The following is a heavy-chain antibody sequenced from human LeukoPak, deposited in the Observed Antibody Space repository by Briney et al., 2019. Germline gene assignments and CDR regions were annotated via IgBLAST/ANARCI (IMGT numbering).Heavy chain of an antibody. D-gene: IGHD3-22*01. CDR2: ISGSSSFT. J-gene: IGHJ4*02. CDR3: ARGRGSSGYL. Sequence: PGGSLRLSCAASGFTFSDYYMSWIRQAPGEGLEWVSYISGSSSFTNYADSVKGRFTISRDNAKNSLYLQMNSLRAEDTAVYYCARGRGSSGYLWGQGTLVTVSS. V-gene: IGHV3-11*06. CDR1: GFTFSDYY.